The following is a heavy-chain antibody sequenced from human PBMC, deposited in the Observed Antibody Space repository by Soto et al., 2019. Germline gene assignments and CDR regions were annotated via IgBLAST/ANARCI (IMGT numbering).Heavy chain of an antibody. CDR1: GFTFSSYA. Sequence: PGGSLRLSCAASGFTFSSYAMTWVRQAPGKGLEWVSGISDTGGTTYYADSVKGRFTVSRDNSRDTLHLQMNNLRGDDTAVYYCVQRGGSGYYGAFDYWGQGALGTVS. V-gene: IGHV3-23*01. D-gene: IGHD3-22*01. CDR2: ISDTGGTT. J-gene: IGHJ4*02. CDR3: VQRGGSGYYGAFDY.